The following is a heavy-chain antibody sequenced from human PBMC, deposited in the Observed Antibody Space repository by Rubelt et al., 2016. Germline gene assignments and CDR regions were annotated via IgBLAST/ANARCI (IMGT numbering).Heavy chain of an antibody. Sequence: GRFTISRDNAKNSLYLQMNSLRAEDTAVYYCAREVGATRTPDYWGQGTLVTVSS. D-gene: IGHD1-26*01. V-gene: IGHV3-11*06. J-gene: IGHJ4*02. CDR3: AREVGATRTPDY.